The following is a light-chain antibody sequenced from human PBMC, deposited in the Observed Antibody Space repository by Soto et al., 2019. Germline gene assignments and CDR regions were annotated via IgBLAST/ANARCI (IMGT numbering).Light chain of an antibody. Sequence: EIVLTQSPDTLSLSPGERATLSCRASQSVSGYLGWYQQKPGQAPRLLIYDASNRAYGVPDRFRGSGSGTNFALTIASLEPEDFAVYYCQQRSNWPYLTFGGGTRV. CDR1: QSVSGY. CDR2: DAS. J-gene: IGKJ4*01. V-gene: IGKV3-11*01. CDR3: QQRSNWPYLT.